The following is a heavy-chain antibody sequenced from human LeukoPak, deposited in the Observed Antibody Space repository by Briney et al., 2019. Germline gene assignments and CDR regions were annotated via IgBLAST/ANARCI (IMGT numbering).Heavy chain of an antibody. CDR3: CRVPPQEQLVGLGDWFEP. CDR2: IRSKAYGGTT. Sequence: GGSPRLSRSASGFSFGDYAMSWGRPAPGEGLEWVGFIRSKAYGGTTEYAASVKGRFTISRDNSKSIAYLQMDSLKTEDTALYYCCRVPPQEQLVGLGDWFEPWGQGTLVTVSS. D-gene: IGHD6-13*01. J-gene: IGHJ5*02. V-gene: IGHV3-49*04. CDR1: GFSFGDYA.